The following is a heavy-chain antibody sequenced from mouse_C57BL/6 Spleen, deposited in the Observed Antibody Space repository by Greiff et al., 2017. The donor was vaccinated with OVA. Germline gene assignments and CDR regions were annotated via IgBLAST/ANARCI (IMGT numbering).Heavy chain of an antibody. D-gene: IGHD1-2*01. V-gene: IGHV5-4*01. CDR2: ISDGGSYT. CDR3: ARDRGNYGDFDY. CDR1: GFTFSSYA. J-gene: IGHJ2*01. Sequence: EVQGVESGGGLVKPGGSLKLSCAASGFTFSSYAMSWVRQTPEKRLEWVATISDGGSYTYYPDNVKGRFTISRDNAKNNLYLQMSHLKSEDTAMYYCARDRGNYGDFDYWGQGTTLTVSS.